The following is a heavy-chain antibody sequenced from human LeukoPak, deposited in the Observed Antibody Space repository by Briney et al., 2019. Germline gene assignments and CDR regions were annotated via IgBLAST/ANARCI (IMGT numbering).Heavy chain of an antibody. J-gene: IGHJ6*03. CDR2: INHSGST. CDR1: GGSFSSYY. CDR3: ARGGQQLAERGYYYYYYYMDV. V-gene: IGHV4-34*01. Sequence: SETLSLTCAVYGGSFSSYYWSWIRQPPGKGLEWIGEINHSGSTNYNPSLKSRVTISVDTSKNQFSLKLSSVTAADTAVYYCARGGQQLAERGYYYYYYYMDVWGKGTTVTVSS. D-gene: IGHD6-13*01.